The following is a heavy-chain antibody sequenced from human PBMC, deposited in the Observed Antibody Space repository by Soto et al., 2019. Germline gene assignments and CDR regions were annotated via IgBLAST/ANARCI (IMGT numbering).Heavy chain of an antibody. Sequence: GSLRLSCAASGFTFSSYAMHWVRQAPGKGLEWVAVISYDGSNKYYADSVKGRFTISRDNSKNTLYLQMNSLRAEDTAVYYCARDYDYYFDYWGQGTLVTVSS. D-gene: IGHD3-16*01. V-gene: IGHV3-30-3*01. CDR2: ISYDGSNK. CDR3: ARDYDYYFDY. J-gene: IGHJ4*02. CDR1: GFTFSSYA.